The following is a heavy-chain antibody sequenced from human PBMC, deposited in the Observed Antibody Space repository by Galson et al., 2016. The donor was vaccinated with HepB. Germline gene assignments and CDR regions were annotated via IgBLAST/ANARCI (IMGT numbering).Heavy chain of an antibody. V-gene: IGHV3-7*01. CDR2: ITQDGSDK. Sequence: SLRLSCAVSGFTFSSYWMNWVRQAPGKGLEWVANITQDGSDKYSVDSVKGRFTISRDNAKNALYLQMNSLRAEDTAVYYCARDMGGDYGGNSGAFDIWGQGTMVTVSS. D-gene: IGHD4-23*01. CDR1: GFTFSSYW. CDR3: ARDMGGDYGGNSGAFDI. J-gene: IGHJ3*02.